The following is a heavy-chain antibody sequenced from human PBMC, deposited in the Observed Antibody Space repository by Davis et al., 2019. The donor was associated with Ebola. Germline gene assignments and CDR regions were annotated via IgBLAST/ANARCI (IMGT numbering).Heavy chain of an antibody. Sequence: MPSETLSLTCTVSGYSINRGFTWGWIRQPPGKGLEWIGSIYYSGSTYYNPSLKSRVTISVDTSKNQFSLKLSSVTAADTAVYYCARHEGIYYYDSSGYYLIGGAFDIWGQGTMVTVSS. D-gene: IGHD3-22*01. CDR1: GYSINRGFT. V-gene: IGHV4-38-2*02. J-gene: IGHJ3*02. CDR2: IYYSGST. CDR3: ARHEGIYYYDSSGYYLIGGAFDI.